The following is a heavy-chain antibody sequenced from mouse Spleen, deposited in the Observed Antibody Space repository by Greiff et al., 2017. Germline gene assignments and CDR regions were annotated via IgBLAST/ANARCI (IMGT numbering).Heavy chain of an antibody. V-gene: IGHV5-9-1*02. Sequence: EVQRVESGEGLVKPGGSLKLSCAASGFTFSSYAMSWVRQTPEKRLEWVAYISSGGDYIYYADTVKGRFTISRDNARNTLYLQMSSLKSEDTAMYYCTREDYSTPFAYWGQGTLVTVSA. CDR1: GFTFSSYA. CDR3: TREDYSTPFAY. CDR2: ISSGGDYI. J-gene: IGHJ3*01. D-gene: IGHD2-5*01.